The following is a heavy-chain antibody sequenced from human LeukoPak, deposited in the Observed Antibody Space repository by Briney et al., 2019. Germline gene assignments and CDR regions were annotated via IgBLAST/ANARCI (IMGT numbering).Heavy chain of an antibody. Sequence: TETLSLTCAVYGGSFSGHYWTWIRQPPGKGLQWIGEVNDRGSTNYNPSLKSRLTISEDKSKKQFSLRLPSVTAADTAVYYCARGVVSGRFGDYYYYMDVWGKGTTVTVSS. J-gene: IGHJ6*03. CDR2: VNDRGST. D-gene: IGHD3-16*01. CDR3: ARGVVSGRFGDYYYYMDV. CDR1: GGSFSGHY. V-gene: IGHV4-34*01.